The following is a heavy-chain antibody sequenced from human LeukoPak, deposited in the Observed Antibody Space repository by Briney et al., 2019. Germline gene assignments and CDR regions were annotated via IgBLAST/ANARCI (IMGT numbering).Heavy chain of an antibody. CDR3: ARGPDSSSSDAPRVDY. V-gene: IGHV3-30-3*01. D-gene: IGHD6-6*01. CDR1: GFTFSSYA. Sequence: PGGSLRLSCAASGFTFSSYAMHWVRQAPGKGLEWVAVISYDGSNKYYADSVKGRFTISRDNSKNTLYLQMNSLRAEDTAVYYCARGPDSSSSDAPRVDYWGQGTLVTVSS. J-gene: IGHJ4*02. CDR2: ISYDGSNK.